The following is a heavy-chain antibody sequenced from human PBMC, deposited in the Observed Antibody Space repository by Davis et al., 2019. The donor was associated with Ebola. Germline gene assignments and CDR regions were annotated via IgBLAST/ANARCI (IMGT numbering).Heavy chain of an antibody. D-gene: IGHD5-18*01. CDR1: GFTVSSNY. Sequence: GESLKISCAASGFTVSSNYMSWVRQAPGKGLEWVSVIYSGGSTYYADSVKGRFTISRHNSKNTLYLQMNSLRAEDTAVYYCARGRESGEYSYGYWFDYWGQGTLVTVSS. CDR2: IYSGGST. J-gene: IGHJ4*02. V-gene: IGHV3-53*04. CDR3: ARGRESGEYSYGYWFDY.